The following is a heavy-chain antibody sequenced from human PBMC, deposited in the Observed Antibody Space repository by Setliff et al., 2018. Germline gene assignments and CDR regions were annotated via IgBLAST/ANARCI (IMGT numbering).Heavy chain of an antibody. V-gene: IGHV1-69*13. Sequence: SVKVSCKASGGTFSSYAISWARQAPGQGLEWMGGIIPIFGTANYAQKFQGRVTITADESTSTAYMELSSLRSEDTAVYYCARGYSYGYYFDYWGQGTLVTVSS. CDR2: IIPIFGTA. D-gene: IGHD5-18*01. CDR1: GGTFSSYA. CDR3: ARGYSYGYYFDY. J-gene: IGHJ4*02.